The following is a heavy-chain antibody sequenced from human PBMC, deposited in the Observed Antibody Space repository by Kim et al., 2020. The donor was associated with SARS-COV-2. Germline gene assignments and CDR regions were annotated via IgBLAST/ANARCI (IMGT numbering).Heavy chain of an antibody. V-gene: IGHV4-34*01. J-gene: IGHJ4*02. D-gene: IGHD6-19*01. Sequence: YNPSIKTRVTISVDTSKNRFSLKLSSVTAADTAVYYCARFYSSGWYYFDYWGQGTLVTVSS. CDR3: ARFYSSGWYYFDY.